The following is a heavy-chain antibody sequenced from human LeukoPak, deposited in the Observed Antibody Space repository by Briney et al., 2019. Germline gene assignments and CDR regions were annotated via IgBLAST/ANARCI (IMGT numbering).Heavy chain of an antibody. CDR2: ISGSSSYI. D-gene: IGHD2-15*01. Sequence: GGSLRLSCAASGFTFSSYSMIWVRQAPGKGLEWVSSISGSSSYIYYADSVKGRFTISRDNAKNSLYLQMNSLRAEDTAVYYCARDPPLRQGWGMDVWGKGTTVTVSS. CDR1: GFTFSSYS. CDR3: ARDPPLRQGWGMDV. V-gene: IGHV3-21*01. J-gene: IGHJ6*04.